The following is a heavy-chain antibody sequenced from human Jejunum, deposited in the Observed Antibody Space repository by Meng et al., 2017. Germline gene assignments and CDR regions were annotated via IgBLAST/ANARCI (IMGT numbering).Heavy chain of an antibody. CDR2: FTRGGTT. CDR3: ARHEVDFDN. J-gene: IGHJ4*02. V-gene: IGHV4-34*02. Sequence: VQLQQWGAGLLKPSGTLCLTCAVYGGSISGYFWSWIRQAPGEGLEWVGEFTRGGTTNYNPSLKSRVTISADTSKNQFSLTLSSVSAADTAVYYCARHEVDFDNWGQGTLVTVSS. D-gene: IGHD1-26*01. CDR1: GGSISGYF.